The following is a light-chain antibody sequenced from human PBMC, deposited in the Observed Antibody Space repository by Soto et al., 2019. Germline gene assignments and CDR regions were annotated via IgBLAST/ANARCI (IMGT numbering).Light chain of an antibody. Sequence: SALTPPASVSGSPGQSITISCTGTSSDVGTYNLVSWYQQHPGKAPKLLIYEVIKRPSGVSNRFSGSKSGNTASLTISGLQAEDEAEYYCGSYAGSSVYVFGTGTKLTVL. V-gene: IGLV2-23*02. J-gene: IGLJ1*01. CDR2: EVI. CDR3: GSYAGSSVYV. CDR1: SSDVGTYNL.